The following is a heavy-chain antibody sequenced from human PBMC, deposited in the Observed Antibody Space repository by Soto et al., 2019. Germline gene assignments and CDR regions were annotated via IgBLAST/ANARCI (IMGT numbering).Heavy chain of an antibody. CDR3: GRARTVNNYSSGRDV. CDR1: GYTFTSYG. CDR2: ISAYNGNT. V-gene: IGHV1-18*01. D-gene: IGHD4-17*01. J-gene: IGHJ6*02. Sequence: ASVKVSCKASGYTFTSYGISWVRQAPGQGLEWMGWISAYNGNTNYAQKLQGRVTMTTDTSTSTAYMELRSLRSDDTAVYYCGRARTVNNYSSGRDVWGQGTTVT.